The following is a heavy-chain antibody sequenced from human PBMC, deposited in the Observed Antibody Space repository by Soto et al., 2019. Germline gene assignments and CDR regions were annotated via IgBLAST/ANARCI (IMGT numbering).Heavy chain of an antibody. CDR3: AKEWGPKINYYYGSGSYYGHFDY. CDR2: ISYDGSNK. J-gene: IGHJ4*02. D-gene: IGHD3-10*01. Sequence: GGSLRLSCAASGFTFSSYGMHWVRQAPGKGLEWVAVISYDGSNKYYADSVKGRFTISRDNSKNTLYLQMNSLRAEDTAVYYCAKEWGPKINYYYGSGSYYGHFDYWGQGTLVTVSS. V-gene: IGHV3-30*18. CDR1: GFTFSSYG.